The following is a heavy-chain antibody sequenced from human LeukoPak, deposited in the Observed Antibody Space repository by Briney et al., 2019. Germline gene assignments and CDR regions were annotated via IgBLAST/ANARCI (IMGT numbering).Heavy chain of an antibody. CDR1: GGSISNYY. D-gene: IGHD1-26*01. Sequence: SETLSLTCSVSGGSISNYYWNWIRQPAGKGLEWIGRIYTGGTTNYNPSLKSRVTISEDKSKNQFFLTLSPVTAADTAMYYCSSGSSTRVGVFDIWGQGTMVTVSS. J-gene: IGHJ3*02. CDR2: IYTGGTT. CDR3: SSGSSTRVGVFDI. V-gene: IGHV4-4*07.